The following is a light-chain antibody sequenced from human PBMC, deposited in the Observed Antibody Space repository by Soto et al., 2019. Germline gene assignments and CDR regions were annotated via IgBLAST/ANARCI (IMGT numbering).Light chain of an antibody. J-gene: IGKJ1*01. CDR3: QQYYSYPPWT. CDR1: HSISNW. V-gene: IGKV1-5*01. Sequence: DIQMTQSPSTLSASVGASVTITCRASHSISNWLAWYQQKPGKAPELLIYDVSSLESGVPSRFSGSRSGTEFTLTISCLQSEDFATYYCQQYYSYPPWTFGQGTKVDIK. CDR2: DVS.